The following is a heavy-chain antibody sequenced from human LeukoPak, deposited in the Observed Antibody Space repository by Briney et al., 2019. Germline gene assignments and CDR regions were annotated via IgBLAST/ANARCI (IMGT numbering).Heavy chain of an antibody. D-gene: IGHD6-13*01. CDR1: GVSLRNYG. Sequence: GTSLRLSCTMSGVSLRNYGMHWIRQAPGKGLEWLAVILFDGSEEYYVDSVKGRFTISRDNSRDTLYLQMNNLRPDDTGVYYRGRDRNLGIAHFDYIDYWGQGTLVTVAS. CDR2: ILFDGSEE. CDR3: GRDRNLGIAHFDYIDY. J-gene: IGHJ4*02. V-gene: IGHV3-33*01.